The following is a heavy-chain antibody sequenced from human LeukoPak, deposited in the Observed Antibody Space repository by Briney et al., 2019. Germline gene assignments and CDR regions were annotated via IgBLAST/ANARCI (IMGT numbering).Heavy chain of an antibody. V-gene: IGHV3-7*01. CDR2: IKQDGSEK. CDR1: GFTFSNYW. CDR3: ARGITIFGVPYFDY. J-gene: IGHJ4*02. Sequence: GSLRLSCAASGFTFSNYWMSWVRQAPGKGLEWVANIKQDGSEKYYVDSVKGRFTISRDNAKNSLYLQMNSLRAEDTAVYYCARGITIFGVPYFDYWGQGTLVTVSS. D-gene: IGHD3-3*01.